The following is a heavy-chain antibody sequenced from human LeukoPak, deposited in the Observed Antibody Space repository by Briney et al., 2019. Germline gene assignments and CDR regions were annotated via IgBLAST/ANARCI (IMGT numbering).Heavy chain of an antibody. CDR2: IYYSGSS. J-gene: IGHJ6*03. CDR3: ARVPRSYYYYYYMDV. V-gene: IGHV4-59*01. Sequence: SETLSLTCNVSGGSISGYHWSWIRQPPGKGLEWLGYIYYSGSSNYNPSPKSRVTMSADTSKNQFSLKLSSVTAADTAVYYCARVPRSYYYYYYMDVWGKGTTVTVSS. CDR1: GGSISGYH.